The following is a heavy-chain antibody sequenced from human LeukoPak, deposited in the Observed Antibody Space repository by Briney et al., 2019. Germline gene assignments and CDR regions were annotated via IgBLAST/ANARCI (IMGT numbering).Heavy chain of an antibody. CDR3: ASLHYYDSSGRDY. V-gene: IGHV3-21*01. D-gene: IGHD3-22*01. Sequence: KPGGSLRLSCAASGFTFSSYSMTWVRQAPGKGLKWVSTISSSGIYTYYADSVKGRFTISRDDAKNSLYLQMNSLSAEDTAVYYCASLHYYDSSGRDYWGQGTLVTVSS. J-gene: IGHJ4*02. CDR1: GFTFSSYS. CDR2: ISSSGIYT.